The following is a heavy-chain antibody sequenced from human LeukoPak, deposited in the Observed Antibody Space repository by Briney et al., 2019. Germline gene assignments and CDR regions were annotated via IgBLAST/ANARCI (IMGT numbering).Heavy chain of an antibody. J-gene: IGHJ4*02. CDR3: ARGGGIAAAQADY. Sequence: VASVKVSCKASGYTFTSYDINWVRQATGQGLEWMGWMNPNSGNTGYAQKFQGRVTITRNTSISTAYMELSSLRSEDTAVYYCARGGGIAAAQADYWGQRTLVTVSS. V-gene: IGHV1-8*03. CDR1: GYTFTSYD. CDR2: MNPNSGNT. D-gene: IGHD6-13*01.